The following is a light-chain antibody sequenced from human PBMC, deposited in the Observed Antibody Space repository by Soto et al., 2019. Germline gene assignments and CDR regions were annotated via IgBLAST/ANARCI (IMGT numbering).Light chain of an antibody. J-gene: IGLJ1*01. CDR2: DVS. V-gene: IGLV2-14*01. Sequence: QSALTQPASVSGSPGQSITISCTGTSSDVGGYNYVSWYQQHPGKAPKLLIYDVSNRPSGASNRFSGSKSGNTASLTISGLQAEDGADYYCSSYTGSTTLHYVFGTGTKVTVL. CDR1: SSDVGGYNY. CDR3: SSYTGSTTLHYV.